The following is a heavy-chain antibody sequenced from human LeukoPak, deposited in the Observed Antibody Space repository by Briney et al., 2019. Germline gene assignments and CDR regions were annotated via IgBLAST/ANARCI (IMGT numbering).Heavy chain of an antibody. V-gene: IGHV3-21*01. J-gene: IGHJ3*02. Sequence: GGSLRLSCAASGFTFSSFWMHWVRQAPGKGLEWVSSISSSSSYIYYADSVKGRFTISRDNAKNSLYLQMNSLRAEDTAVYYCARDLSLRFGEFPDAFDIWGQGTMVTVSS. CDR3: ARDLSLRFGEFPDAFDI. CDR1: GFTFSSFW. CDR2: ISSSSSYI. D-gene: IGHD3-10*01.